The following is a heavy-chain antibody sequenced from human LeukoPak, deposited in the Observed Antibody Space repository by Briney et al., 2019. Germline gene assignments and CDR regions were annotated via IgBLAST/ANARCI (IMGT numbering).Heavy chain of an antibody. CDR2: INHSGST. J-gene: IGHJ6*02. Sequence: SETLSLTCAVYGGSFSGYYWSWIRQSPGKGLEWIGEINHSGSTNYNPSLKSRVTISVVTSQNQFSLKLSSVTAADTGVYYCARVYGSGSYYNALYYYYGMDVWGQGTTVTVSS. CDR1: GGSFSGYY. D-gene: IGHD3-10*01. CDR3: ARVYGSGSYYNALYYYYGMDV. V-gene: IGHV4-34*01.